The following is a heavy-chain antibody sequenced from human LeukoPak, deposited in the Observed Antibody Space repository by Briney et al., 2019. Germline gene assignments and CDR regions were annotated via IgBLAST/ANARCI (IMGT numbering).Heavy chain of an antibody. CDR2: MSYDGSNI. J-gene: IGHJ4*02. Sequence: GRSLRLSCAASGFTFSTYGMPWVRQTPGKGLEWVAVMSYDGSNIYYGDSVKGRFTISRDNSKNTLYLQMNNLRVEDTALYYCAKVTPGSTARKSGLDYWGQGTLVTVSS. CDR3: AKVTPGSTARKSGLDY. V-gene: IGHV3-30*18. D-gene: IGHD2-21*02. CDR1: GFTFSTYG.